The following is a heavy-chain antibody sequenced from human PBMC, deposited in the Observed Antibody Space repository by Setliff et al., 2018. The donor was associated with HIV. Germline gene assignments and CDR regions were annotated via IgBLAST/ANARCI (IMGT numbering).Heavy chain of an antibody. CDR3: ARRESYYEILTGPAFDAFDI. CDR1: EGYITGYY. CDR2: IFYSGTT. D-gene: IGHD3-9*01. J-gene: IGHJ3*02. V-gene: IGHV4-59*01. Sequence: SETLSLTCAVSEGYITGYYWTWIRQPPGRGLEWIGYIFYSGTTKFNPSLKGRAAISVDSSNNQFSLKMTSVTAADTAMYYCARRESYYEILTGPAFDAFDIWGQGTMVTVSS.